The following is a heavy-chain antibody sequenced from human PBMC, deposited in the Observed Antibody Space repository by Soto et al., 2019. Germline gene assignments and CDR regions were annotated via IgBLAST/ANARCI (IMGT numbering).Heavy chain of an antibody. J-gene: IGHJ6*03. CDR1: GGSFSGYY. CDR3: AIRRRDYYYYMDV. V-gene: IGHV4-34*01. Sequence: QVQLQQWGAGLLKPSETLSLTCAVYGGSFSGYYWSWIRQPPGKGLEWIGEINHSGSTNYNPSLKSRVTISVDTSKNQFSLKLSSVTAADTAVYYCAIRRRDYYYYMDVWGEGTTVTVSS. CDR2: INHSGST.